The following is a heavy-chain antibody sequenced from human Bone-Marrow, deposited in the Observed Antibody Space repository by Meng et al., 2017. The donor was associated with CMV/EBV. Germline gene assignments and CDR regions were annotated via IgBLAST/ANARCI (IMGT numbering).Heavy chain of an antibody. D-gene: IGHD6-6*01. CDR3: ARVMYSSSSERYLDD. J-gene: IGHJ4*02. V-gene: IGHV3-20*04. CDR2: INWNGGST. CDR1: GFRFKNYG. Sequence: GESLKISCVASGFRFKNYGMYWVRQAPGKGLEWVSGINWNGGSTGYADSVKGRFTISRDNAKNSLYLQMNSLRAEDTALYYCARVMYSSSSERYLDDWGQRHLVNGAS.